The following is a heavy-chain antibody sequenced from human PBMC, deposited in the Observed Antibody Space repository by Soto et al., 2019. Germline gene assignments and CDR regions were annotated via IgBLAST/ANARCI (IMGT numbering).Heavy chain of an antibody. J-gene: IGHJ6*04. D-gene: IGHD2-2*01. V-gene: IGHV1-46*03. Sequence: ASVKVSCTASGYTFTSYYMHWVRQAPGQGLEWMGIINPSGGSTSYAQKFQGRVTMTRDTSTSTVYMELSSLRSEDTAVYYCARDMNPAAGMDVWGKGTTVTAPQ. CDR2: INPSGGST. CDR3: ARDMNPAAGMDV. CDR1: GYTFTSYY.